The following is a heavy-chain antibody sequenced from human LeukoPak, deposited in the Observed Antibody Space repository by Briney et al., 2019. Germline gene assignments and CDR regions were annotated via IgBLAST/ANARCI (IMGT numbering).Heavy chain of an antibody. CDR3: AKGYSGYVDY. Sequence: GGSLRLSCAASGFTFSSYGMHWVRQAPGKGLEWVAVMSYDGSNKYYADSVKGRFTISRDNSKNTLYLQMNSLRAEDTAVYYCAKGYSGYVDYWGQGTLVTVSS. D-gene: IGHD5-12*01. CDR1: GFTFSSYG. V-gene: IGHV3-30*18. J-gene: IGHJ4*02. CDR2: MSYDGSNK.